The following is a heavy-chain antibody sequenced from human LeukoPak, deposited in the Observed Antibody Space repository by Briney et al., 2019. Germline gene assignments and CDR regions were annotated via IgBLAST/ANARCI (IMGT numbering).Heavy chain of an antibody. J-gene: IGHJ4*02. V-gene: IGHV3-30*18. CDR3: AKGRAGSDY. CDR1: GFTFSSYG. CDR2: ISYDGSNK. D-gene: IGHD3-10*01. Sequence: GGSLRLSCAASGFTFSSYGMPWVRQAPGKGLEWVAVISYDGSNKYYADSVKGRFTISRDNSKNTLYLQMNSLRAEDTAVYYCAKGRAGSDYWGQGTLVTVSS.